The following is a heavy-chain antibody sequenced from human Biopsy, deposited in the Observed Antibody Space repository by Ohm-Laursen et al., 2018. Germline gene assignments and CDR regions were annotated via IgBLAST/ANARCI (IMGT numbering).Heavy chain of an antibody. CDR1: GDSISRSDYY. V-gene: IGHV4-31*02. J-gene: IGHJ6*02. CDR3: ARVPLPGIGAAYQGRFLYGMDV. D-gene: IGHD6-13*01. CDR2: IYYSGET. Sequence: TLSLTCTVAGDSISRSDYYWTWIRQHPGKGLEWIGCIYYSGETYYKPSLKSRVTISVDTAKKQFSLSLRSVTAADTAVYYCARVPLPGIGAAYQGRFLYGMDVWGQGTTVSVSS.